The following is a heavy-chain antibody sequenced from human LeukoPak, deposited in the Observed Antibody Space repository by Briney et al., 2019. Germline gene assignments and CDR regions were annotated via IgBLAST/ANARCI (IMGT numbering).Heavy chain of an antibody. CDR1: GFTFSNYW. D-gene: IGHD5-24*01. J-gene: IGHJ4*02. CDR2: IKQDGSET. V-gene: IGHV3-7*03. CDR3: ARVGYIDEGIDY. Sequence: AGGSLRLSCVVSGFTFSNYWMSWVRQAPGKGLEWVANIKQDGSETHYVDSLRGRFTISRDNAKNSLYLQINSLRAEDTAVYYCARVGYIDEGIDYWGQGTLVTVSS.